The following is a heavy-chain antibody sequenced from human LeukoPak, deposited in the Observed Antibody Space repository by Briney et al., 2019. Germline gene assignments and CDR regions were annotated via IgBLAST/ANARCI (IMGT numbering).Heavy chain of an antibody. V-gene: IGHV3-30*18. CDR3: AKIRAPYYYYGMDV. CDR1: GFTFSSYG. Sequence: GGSLRLSCAASGFTFSSYGMHWVRQAPGKGLEWVAVISYDGSNKYYADSVKGRFTISRDNSKNTLYLQMNSLRAEDTAVYYCAKIRAPYYYYGMDVWGQGTTVTVSS. CDR2: ISYDGSNK. D-gene: IGHD3-10*01. J-gene: IGHJ6*02.